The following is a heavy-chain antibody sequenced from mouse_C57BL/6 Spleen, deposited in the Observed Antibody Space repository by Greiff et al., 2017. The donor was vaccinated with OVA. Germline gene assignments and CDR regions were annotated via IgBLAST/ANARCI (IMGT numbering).Heavy chain of an antibody. Sequence: QVQLQQSGPELVKPGASVKISCKASGYAFSSSWMNWVKQRPGKGLEWIGRIYPGDGDTNYNGKFKGKATLTADKSSSTAYMQLSSLTSEDSAVYFCASHYYGSSYDYFDYWGPGTTLTFSS. CDR3: ASHYYGSSYDYFDY. D-gene: IGHD1-1*01. V-gene: IGHV1-82*01. CDR2: IYPGDGDT. J-gene: IGHJ2*01. CDR1: GYAFSSSW.